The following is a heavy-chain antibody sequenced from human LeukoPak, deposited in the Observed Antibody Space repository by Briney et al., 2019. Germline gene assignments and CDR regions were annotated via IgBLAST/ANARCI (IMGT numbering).Heavy chain of an antibody. CDR2: ISYDGSNK. CDR1: GFTFSSYA. CDR3: ARDLGLTFDY. V-gene: IGHV3-30*04. D-gene: IGHD3-10*01. J-gene: IGHJ4*02. Sequence: GGSLRLSCAASGFTFSSYAMHWVRQAPGKGLEWVAVISYDGSNKYYADSVKGRFTISRDNSENTLYLQMNSLRAEDTAVYYCARDLGLTFDYWGQGTLVTVSS.